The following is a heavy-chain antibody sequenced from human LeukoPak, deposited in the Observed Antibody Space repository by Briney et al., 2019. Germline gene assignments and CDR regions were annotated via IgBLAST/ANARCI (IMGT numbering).Heavy chain of an antibody. CDR3: ARCRGSGLTGFPNWFDP. CDR1: GYTFTGYY. J-gene: IGHJ5*02. V-gene: IGHV1-2*02. D-gene: IGHD3-10*01. Sequence: ASVKVSCKTSGYTFTGYYMHWVRQAPGQGLEWMGWINPNSGGTNYAQKFQGRVTMTRDTSISTAYMELSRLRSDDTAVYYCARCRGSGLTGFPNWFDPWGQGTLVTVSS. CDR2: INPNSGGT.